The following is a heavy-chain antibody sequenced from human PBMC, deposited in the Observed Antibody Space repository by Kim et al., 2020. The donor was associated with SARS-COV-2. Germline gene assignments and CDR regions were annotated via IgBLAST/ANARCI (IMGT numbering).Heavy chain of an antibody. CDR3: ARGYISGPFDS. J-gene: IGHJ4*01. CDR2: IKKNGDKT. V-gene: IGHV3-20*04. CDR1: GSTFDEYG. D-gene: IGHD1-20*01. Sequence: GGSLRLSCAASGSTFDEYGMSWVRQAPGKGLEWVSGIKKNGDKTGYADSVKGRFTISRDNAKNSLYLQMNSLRAEDTALYYCARGYISGPFDSWGHGTL.